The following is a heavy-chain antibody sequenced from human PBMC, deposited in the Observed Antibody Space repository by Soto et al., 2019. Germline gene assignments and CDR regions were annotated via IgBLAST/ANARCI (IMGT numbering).Heavy chain of an antibody. D-gene: IGHD3-22*01. CDR2: ISYNGRT. CDR3: ARSEVVVLRIDS. CDR1: GASITRGGFL. Sequence: QVQLQESGPGLVKPSQTLSLTCSVSGASITRGGFLWTWIRQHPGKGLEWIGFISYNGRTSYNPSRKSRVTISADTSQNQFSLQLSSVTAADTAVYYCARSEVVVLRIDSWGQGTPVTVSA. J-gene: IGHJ4*02. V-gene: IGHV4-31*03.